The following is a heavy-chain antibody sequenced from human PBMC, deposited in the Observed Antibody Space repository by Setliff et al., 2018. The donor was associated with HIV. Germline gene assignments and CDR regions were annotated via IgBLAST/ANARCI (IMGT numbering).Heavy chain of an antibody. CDR2: IYTSGST. CDR3: ARGGYRDGYDY. J-gene: IGHJ4*02. Sequence: SETLSLTCTVSGDFFSSDYYWGWIRQPPGKGLEWIGHIYTSGSTNYNPSLKSRVTISVDTSKNQLSLKLRSVAAADTAVYYCARGGYRDGYDYWGQGTLVTVSS. V-gene: IGHV4-59*13. D-gene: IGHD5-18*01. CDR1: GDFFSSDYY.